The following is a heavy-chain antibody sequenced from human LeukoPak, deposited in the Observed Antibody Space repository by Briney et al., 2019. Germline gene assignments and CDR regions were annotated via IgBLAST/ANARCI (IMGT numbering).Heavy chain of an antibody. D-gene: IGHD6-19*01. CDR3: ARGRGSGHKENWFDP. J-gene: IGHJ5*02. CDR2: MNPNSGNT. Sequence: GASVKVSCRASGYTFTTYDINWVRQATGQGLEWMGWMNPNSGNTGYAQKFQGRVTMTRNTSISTAYMELSSLRSEDTAVYYCARGRGSGHKENWFDPWGQGTLVTVSS. CDR1: GYTFTTYD. V-gene: IGHV1-8*01.